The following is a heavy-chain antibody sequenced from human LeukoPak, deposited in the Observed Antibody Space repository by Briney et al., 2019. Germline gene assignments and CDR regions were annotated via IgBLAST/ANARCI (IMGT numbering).Heavy chain of an antibody. CDR3: ARAEDYYYDSSGYYAPFDY. D-gene: IGHD3-22*01. J-gene: IGHJ4*02. V-gene: IGHV1-46*01. CDR2: INPSGGST. Sequence: GALVKVSCKASGYTFTSYYMHSVRQAPGQGLEWMGVINPSGGSTSYAQKFQGRVTMTRDTSTSTVYMELSSLRSEDTAVYYCARAEDYYYDSSGYYAPFDYWGQGTLVTVSS. CDR1: GYTFTSYY.